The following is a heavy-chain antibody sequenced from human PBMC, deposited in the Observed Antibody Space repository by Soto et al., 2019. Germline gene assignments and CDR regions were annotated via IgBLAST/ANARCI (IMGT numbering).Heavy chain of an antibody. J-gene: IGHJ4*02. D-gene: IGHD6-25*01. Sequence: GSLRLSCVATGFSFRNSAMNWGRQAPGKRLDSTSGISGTGNKTYYAVTMTAQFTITRDNTNHTLYLQMKSLRAEDTAVYYCARDDTYSDNFSGFDYWGQGTQVTVSS. CDR3: ARDDTYSDNFSGFDY. V-gene: IGHV3-23*01. CDR2: ISGTGNKT. CDR1: GFSFRNSA.